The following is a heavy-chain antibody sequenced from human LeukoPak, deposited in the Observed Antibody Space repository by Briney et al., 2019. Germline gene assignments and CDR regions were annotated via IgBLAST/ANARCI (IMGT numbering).Heavy chain of an antibody. CDR1: GFTFSSYA. J-gene: IGHJ4*02. Sequence: PGGSLRLSCAASGFTFSSYAMHWVRQAPGKGLEYVSATSSNGGSTYYANSVKGRFTISRDNSKNTLYLQMGSLRAEDMAVYYCASSLPRDSSGYYYDPYFDYWGQGTLVTVSS. CDR3: ASSLPRDSSGYYYDPYFDY. V-gene: IGHV3-64*01. CDR2: TSSNGGST. D-gene: IGHD3-22*01.